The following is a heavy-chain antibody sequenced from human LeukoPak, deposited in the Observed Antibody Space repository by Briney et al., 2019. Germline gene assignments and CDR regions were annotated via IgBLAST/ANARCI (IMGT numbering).Heavy chain of an antibody. V-gene: IGHV3-48*02. CDR3: ARDNWVAIPGLYDP. CDR1: GFTFSRYS. Sequence: GGSLRLSCAASGFTFSRYSFHRVRQAPGKGLEWVAKIGTIGSNVDYADSVKGRFTISRDNAKNSLYLQMNSLRDEDTAVYYCARDNWVAIPGLYDPWGQGTLVTVSS. D-gene: IGHD2-21*01. CDR2: IGTIGSNV. J-gene: IGHJ5*02.